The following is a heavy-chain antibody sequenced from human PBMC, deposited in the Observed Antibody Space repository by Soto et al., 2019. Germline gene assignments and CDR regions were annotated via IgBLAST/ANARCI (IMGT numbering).Heavy chain of an antibody. D-gene: IGHD3-16*01. CDR3: ARDPRRLGTSNGGY. CDR1: GFTFSDYW. Sequence: GSLRLSCAASGFTFSDYWMSWVRQAPGKGLEWVANRKDDGSAKYYVDSVKGRFTISRDNGKNSLYLQMNSLRVEDTAVYYCARDPRRLGTSNGGYWGQGTLVTGSS. V-gene: IGHV3-7*04. CDR2: RKDDGSAK. J-gene: IGHJ4*02.